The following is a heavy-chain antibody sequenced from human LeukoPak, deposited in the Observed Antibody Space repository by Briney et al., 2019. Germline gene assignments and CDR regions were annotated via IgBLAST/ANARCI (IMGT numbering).Heavy chain of an antibody. Sequence: ASVTVSCKGSGYTFTSYDINWVRQATGQGLEWMGWINPNSGDTGYAQKFQGRVTLTRNTPLSTAYMELSSLRSEDTAVYYCARLYCGGDCLWGQGTLVTVSS. V-gene: IGHV1-8*01. D-gene: IGHD2-21*02. CDR1: GYTFTSYD. CDR3: ARLYCGGDCL. J-gene: IGHJ4*02. CDR2: INPNSGDT.